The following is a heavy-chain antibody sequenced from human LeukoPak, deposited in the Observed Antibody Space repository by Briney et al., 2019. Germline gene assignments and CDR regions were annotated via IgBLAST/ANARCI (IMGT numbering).Heavy chain of an antibody. CDR1: GSSISSGYY. Sequence: PSETLSLTCAVSGSSISSGYYWGWIRQPPGKGLEWIGSIYHSGSTYYNPFLKSRVTILVDTSKNQFPLKLSSVTAADTAVYYCARTQLAYYYYYMDVWGKGTSVTVSS. V-gene: IGHV4-38-2*01. J-gene: IGHJ6*03. D-gene: IGHD5-18*01. CDR2: IYHSGST. CDR3: ARTQLAYYYYYMDV.